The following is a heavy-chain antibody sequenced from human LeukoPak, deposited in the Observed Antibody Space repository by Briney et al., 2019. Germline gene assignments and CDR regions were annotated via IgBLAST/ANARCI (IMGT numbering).Heavy chain of an antibody. CDR2: IYPGDSDT. CDR3: ARLEWGSRTKFLDY. D-gene: IGHD3-10*01. V-gene: IGHV5-51*01. J-gene: IGHJ4*02. Sequence: KYGESLKISCKGSGYSLITFWNAWVRQMPRKGLEWMGIIYPGDSDTRYSPSFQGPVTISADKSISTAYLQWSSLTATDTAMYYCARLEWGSRTKFLDYWGQGTLVTVSS. CDR1: GYSLITFW.